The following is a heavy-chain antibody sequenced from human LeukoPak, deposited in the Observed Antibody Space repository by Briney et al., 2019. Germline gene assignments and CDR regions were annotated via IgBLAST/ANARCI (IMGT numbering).Heavy chain of an antibody. D-gene: IGHD6-13*01. CDR1: GFIFCSHA. J-gene: IGHJ6*04. CDR2: ISGSGGST. CDR3: AIDSSSWYYYGMDV. Sequence: SLRLCAASGFIFCSHATSWVLQAPGEGLEWVSAISGSGGSTYYADSVKGRFTISRDNSKNTLYLQINSLRAEDTAVYYCAIDSSSWYYYGMDVGGEGTTVTVSS. V-gene: IGHV3-23*01.